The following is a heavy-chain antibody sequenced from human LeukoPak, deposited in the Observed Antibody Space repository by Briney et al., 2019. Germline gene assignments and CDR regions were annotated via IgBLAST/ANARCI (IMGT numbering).Heavy chain of an antibody. Sequence: ASVKVSCKASGGTFSSYAISWVRQAPGQGLEWMGWINTNTGNPTYAQGFTGRFVFSLDTSVSTAYLQISSLKAEDTAVYYCARYGYCSGGSCYWTAKYFQHWGQGTLVTVSS. V-gene: IGHV7-4-1*02. J-gene: IGHJ1*01. CDR2: INTNTGNP. CDR1: GGTFSSYA. D-gene: IGHD2-15*01. CDR3: ARYGYCSGGSCYWTAKYFQH.